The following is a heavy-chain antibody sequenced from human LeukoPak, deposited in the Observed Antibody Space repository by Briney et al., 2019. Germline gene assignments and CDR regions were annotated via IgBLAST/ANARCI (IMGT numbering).Heavy chain of an antibody. CDR1: GFTFSSYA. D-gene: IGHD2-2*01. CDR2: ISGSGGST. CDR3: AKSARYCSSTSCSPGGDY. Sequence: PGGSLRLSCAASGFTFSSYAMSWVRQAPGKGLEWVSAISGSGGSTYYADSVKGRFTISRDNSKNTLYLQMYSLRAEDTAVYYCAKSARYCSSTSCSPGGDYWGQGTLVTVSS. V-gene: IGHV3-23*01. J-gene: IGHJ4*02.